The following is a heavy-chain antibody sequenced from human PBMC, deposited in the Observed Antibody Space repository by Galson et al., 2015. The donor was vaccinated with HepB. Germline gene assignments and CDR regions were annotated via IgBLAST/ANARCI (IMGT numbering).Heavy chain of an antibody. J-gene: IGHJ4*02. Sequence: QVQLQESGPGLVKPSETLSLTCTVSGGSISSYYWNWIRQPPGKGLEWIGFISYSGSTNYNPSLKSRVTISVDTSKKQFSLKLSSVTAADTAVYYCARDGSSPFDYWGQGPLVTVSS. CDR1: GGSISSYY. CDR3: ARDGSSPFDY. V-gene: IGHV4-59*01. CDR2: ISYSGST. D-gene: IGHD6-13*01.